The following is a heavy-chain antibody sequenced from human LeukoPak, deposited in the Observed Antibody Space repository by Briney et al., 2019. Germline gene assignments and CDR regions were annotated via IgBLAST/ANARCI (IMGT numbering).Heavy chain of an antibody. CDR2: ISYDGINK. Sequence: GGSLRLSCAASGFTFSDYGMHWVRQAPGKGLEWVAVISYDGINKYCADSVKGRFTISRDNSKDTLSLQMNSLRAEDTAVYYCATIRDWPRDYWGQGTLVTVSS. D-gene: IGHD2-21*02. J-gene: IGHJ4*02. CDR1: GFTFSDYG. CDR3: ATIRDWPRDY. V-gene: IGHV3-30*03.